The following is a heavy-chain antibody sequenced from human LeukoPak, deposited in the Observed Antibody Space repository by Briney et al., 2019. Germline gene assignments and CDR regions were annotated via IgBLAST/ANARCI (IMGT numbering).Heavy chain of an antibody. Sequence: PSETLSLTCTVSGGSISSYYWNWIRQPPRKGLEWIGYIYYSGSTNYNPSLKSRVTISVDTSKNQFSLKLSSVTAADTAVYYCARRYGSGSYYTFDYWGQGSLVTVSS. J-gene: IGHJ4*02. V-gene: IGHV4-59*08. CDR3: ARRYGSGSYYTFDY. CDR2: IYYSGST. CDR1: GGSISSYY. D-gene: IGHD3-10*01.